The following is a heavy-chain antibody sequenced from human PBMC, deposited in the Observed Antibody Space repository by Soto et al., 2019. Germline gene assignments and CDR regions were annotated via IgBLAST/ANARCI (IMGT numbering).Heavy chain of an antibody. Sequence: SLTCTVSGDSLGNYYWIWLRQPVGKGLEWIGRVSSSGNTNANPTLNSRATMSIDTSKNQFSLRLRSVTAADTAVYYCARADYEILTGSYATDVWGQGTTVTVSS. D-gene: IGHD3-9*01. CDR1: GDSLGNYY. V-gene: IGHV4-4*07. CDR2: VSSSGNT. J-gene: IGHJ6*02. CDR3: ARADYEILTGSYATDV.